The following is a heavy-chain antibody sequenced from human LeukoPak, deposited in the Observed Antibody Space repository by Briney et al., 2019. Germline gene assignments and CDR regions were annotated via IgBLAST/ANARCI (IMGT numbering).Heavy chain of an antibody. Sequence: GASVKVSCKVSGYTLTELSMHWVRQAPGKGLEWMGGFDPEDGETIYAQKFQGRVTMTEDTSTDTAYMELISLRSEDTAVYYCATLVAATGNFDYWGQGTLVTVSS. D-gene: IGHD2-15*01. J-gene: IGHJ4*02. CDR3: ATLVAATGNFDY. CDR2: FDPEDGET. V-gene: IGHV1-24*01. CDR1: GYTLTELS.